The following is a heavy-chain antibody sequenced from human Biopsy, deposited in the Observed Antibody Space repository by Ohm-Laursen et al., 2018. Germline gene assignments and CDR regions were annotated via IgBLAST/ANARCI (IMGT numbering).Heavy chain of an antibody. CDR2: IYYDGIT. Sequence: SETLSLTCAVSGYSVTNDYYWGWIRQPPGKGLEWIGNIYYDGITYYNPSLKSRVAMSVDPSKNQFSLRLTSMTAADTAVYYCARVAGGYAYYYGMDVWGQGTTVIVSS. J-gene: IGHJ6*02. D-gene: IGHD5-12*01. V-gene: IGHV4-38-2*01. CDR3: ARVAGGYAYYYGMDV. CDR1: GYSVTNDYY.